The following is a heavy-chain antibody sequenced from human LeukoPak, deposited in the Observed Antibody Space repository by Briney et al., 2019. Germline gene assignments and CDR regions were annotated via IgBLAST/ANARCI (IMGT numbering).Heavy chain of an antibody. D-gene: IGHD3-10*01. CDR3: ARHFRRDNPDSGSSQYFHYIDV. Sequence: SETLSLTCAVSGGSMSDHYWSWIRQTPGTTLEWIGYIYATGNTNYSPSLKGRVTISLDTSKNHFSLRLRSVTAADTALYYSARHFRRDNPDSGSSQYFHYIDVWGKGTTVVVSS. J-gene: IGHJ6*03. CDR2: IYATGNT. CDR1: GGSMSDHY. V-gene: IGHV4-4*09.